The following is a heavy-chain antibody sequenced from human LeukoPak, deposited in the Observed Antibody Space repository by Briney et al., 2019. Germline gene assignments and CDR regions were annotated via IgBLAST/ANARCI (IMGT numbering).Heavy chain of an antibody. J-gene: IGHJ4*02. CDR3: ARDLGYCTNGVCHTRFDY. V-gene: IGHV3-33*01. CDR1: GCTSSSYG. Sequence: GGSLRLSCAASGCTSSSYGMHWVRQAPGQGLEWVAVRWYDGSNKYYADSGKGRFTISRDNSRNTLYLQRNSLRAEDTAVYYCARDLGYCTNGVCHTRFDYWGQGTLVAVSS. CDR2: RWYDGSNK. D-gene: IGHD2-8*01.